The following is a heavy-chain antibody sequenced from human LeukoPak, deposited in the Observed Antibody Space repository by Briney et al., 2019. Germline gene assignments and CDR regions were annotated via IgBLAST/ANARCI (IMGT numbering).Heavy chain of an antibody. CDR2: FDPEDGET. V-gene: IGHV1-24*01. Sequence: ASVKVSCKVSGYTLTELSMHWVRQAPGKGLEWVGGFDPEDGETIYAQKFQGRVTMTEDTSTDTAYMELSSLRSEDTAVYYCATVPLWFGELFFDYWGQGTLVTVSS. CDR3: ATVPLWFGELFFDY. D-gene: IGHD3-10*01. J-gene: IGHJ4*02. CDR1: GYTLTELS.